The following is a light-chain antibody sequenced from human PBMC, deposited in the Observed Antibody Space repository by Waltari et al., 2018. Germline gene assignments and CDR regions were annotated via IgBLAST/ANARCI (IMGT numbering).Light chain of an antibody. J-gene: IGKJ1*01. CDR3: MQGLQIPLT. Sequence: EIVMTQSPLSLPVTTGEPASISCRSSQSLLHSNGNTYLEWFLQRPGQSPQFLIFLASRRASGVPDRFSGYGSGTDFTLNISRVEAEDVCIYYCMQGLQIPLTFGQGTRADIK. CDR1: QSLLHSNGNTY. V-gene: IGKV2-28*01. CDR2: LAS.